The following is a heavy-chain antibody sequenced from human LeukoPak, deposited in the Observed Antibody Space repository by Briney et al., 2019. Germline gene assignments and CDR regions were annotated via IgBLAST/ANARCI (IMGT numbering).Heavy chain of an antibody. CDR2: LRDDGSNK. V-gene: IGHV3-30*02. D-gene: IGHD2-15*01. Sequence: PGGVPRISCAAPGIPLSCYWMHLGRPAPGKGLGWGAFLRDDGSNKYYADSVKGRFTISRDNSKNTLYLQMNSLRAEDTAVYYCAKSFGGYCSGGSCYPGYFDLWGRGTLVTVSS. CDR3: AKSFGGYCSGGSCYPGYFDL. J-gene: IGHJ2*01. CDR1: GIPLSCYW.